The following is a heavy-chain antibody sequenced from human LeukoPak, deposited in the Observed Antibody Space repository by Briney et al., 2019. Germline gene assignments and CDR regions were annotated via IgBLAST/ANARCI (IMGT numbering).Heavy chain of an antibody. D-gene: IGHD3-22*01. Sequence: PSQTLSLTCTVSGGSINSDAYYWSWIRQHPGKGLEWIGYIYYSGSTYYNPSLRSRLTISVDTSKNQFSLKLRSVTAADTAVYYCVREPGDNSPYWGQGTLVTVSS. V-gene: IGHV4-31*03. CDR1: GGSINSDAYY. CDR2: IYYSGST. CDR3: VREPGDNSPY. J-gene: IGHJ4*02.